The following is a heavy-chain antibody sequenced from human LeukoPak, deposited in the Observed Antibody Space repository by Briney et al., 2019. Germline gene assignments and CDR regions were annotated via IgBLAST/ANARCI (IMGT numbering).Heavy chain of an antibody. CDR1: GGSISSSSYY. J-gene: IGHJ4*02. CDR3: ARMYYDFWSGYPAYYFDY. D-gene: IGHD3-3*01. Sequence: SETLSLTCTVSGGSISSSSYYWGWIRQPPGKGLEWIGSIYYSGSTNYNPSLKSRVTISVDTSKNQFSLKLSSVTAADTAVYYCARMYYDFWSGYPAYYFDYWGQGTLVTVSS. V-gene: IGHV4-39*01. CDR2: IYYSGST.